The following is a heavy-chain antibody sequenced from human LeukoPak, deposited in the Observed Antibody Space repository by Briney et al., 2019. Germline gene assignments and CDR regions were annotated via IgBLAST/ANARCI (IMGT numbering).Heavy chain of an antibody. CDR2: ISAYNGNT. J-gene: IGHJ4*02. D-gene: IGHD6-13*01. CDR1: GYTFSNYG. CDR3: STFRNSWYVPEFDF. V-gene: IGHV1-18*01. Sequence: GASVKVSCKTSGYTFSNYGISWVRQAPAQGLEWMGWISAYNGNTNYAQKVQGRVSMTTDTSTSTAYMELRSLKSDDTAVYYCSTFRNSWYVPEFDFWGQGTLVTVSS.